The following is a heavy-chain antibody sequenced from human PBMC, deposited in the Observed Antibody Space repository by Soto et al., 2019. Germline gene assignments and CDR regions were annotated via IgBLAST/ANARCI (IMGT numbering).Heavy chain of an antibody. CDR2: IYHSGST. CDR1: GVSISSSNW. CDR3: ARGGYSYGSNWFDP. Sequence: ETLCLTCAVSGVSISSSNWWSWVRQPPGKGLEWIGEIYHSGSTNYNPSLKSRVTISVDKSKNQFSLKLSSVTAADTAVYYCARGGYSYGSNWFDPWGQGTLVTVSS. V-gene: IGHV4-4*02. D-gene: IGHD5-18*01. J-gene: IGHJ5*02.